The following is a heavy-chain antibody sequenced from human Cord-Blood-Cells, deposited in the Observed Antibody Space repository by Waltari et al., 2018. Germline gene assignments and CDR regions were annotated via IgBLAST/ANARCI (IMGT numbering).Heavy chain of an antibody. V-gene: IGHV3-30*18. CDR1: GLTFSSYG. CDR2: ISYDGSNK. Sequence: QVQLVESGVGVVQPGRSLRLSGAASGLTFSSYGMHGVRQVPGKRLEWVAVISYDGSNKYYADSVKGRFTISRDNSKNTLYLQMNSLRAEDTAVYYCAKDLSIAVAGAFDYWGQGTLVTVSS. D-gene: IGHD6-19*01. J-gene: IGHJ4*02. CDR3: AKDLSIAVAGAFDY.